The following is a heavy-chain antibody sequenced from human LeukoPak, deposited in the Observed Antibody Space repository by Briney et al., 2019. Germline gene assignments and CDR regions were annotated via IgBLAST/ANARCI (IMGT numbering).Heavy chain of an antibody. Sequence: QPGGSLRLSCATSGFTFSSYAMSWVRQAPGKGLEWVSAISGSGGSTYYADSVKGRFTISRDNSKNTLYLQMNSLRAEGTAVYYCAKPIAAAGTVMDYWGQGTLVTVSS. V-gene: IGHV3-23*01. D-gene: IGHD6-13*01. CDR2: ISGSGGST. CDR1: GFTFSSYA. CDR3: AKPIAAAGTVMDY. J-gene: IGHJ4*02.